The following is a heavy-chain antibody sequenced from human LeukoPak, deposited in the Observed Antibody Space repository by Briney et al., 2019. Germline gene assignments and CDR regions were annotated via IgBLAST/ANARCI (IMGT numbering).Heavy chain of an antibody. CDR3: ARDLGGSYYCPKGVCSSDY. CDR1: GFTFSNYA. Sequence: GGSLRLSCAASGFTFSNYAMNWVRQAPGKGLEWVSYISSSGSTIYYADSVKGLFTISRDNAKDSLYLQMNSLRVEDTAVYYCARDLGGSYYCPKGVCSSDYWGQGALVTVSS. J-gene: IGHJ4*02. CDR2: ISSSGSTI. V-gene: IGHV3-48*03. D-gene: IGHD2-8*01.